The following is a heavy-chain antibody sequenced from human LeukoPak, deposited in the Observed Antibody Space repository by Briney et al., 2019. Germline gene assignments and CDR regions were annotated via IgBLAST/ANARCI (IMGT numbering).Heavy chain of an antibody. CDR3: AGSHGDFPRFGY. CDR2: TRNKANSYTT. V-gene: IGHV3-72*01. Sequence: GGSLRLSCAAFGFTFSDHYMDWVRQAPGKGLEWVGRTRNKANSYTTEYAASVKGRFTISRDDSESSLSLQMNSLKTEDTAVYYCAGSHGDFPRFGYWGQGTLVTVSS. CDR1: GFTFSDHY. J-gene: IGHJ4*02. D-gene: IGHD4-17*01.